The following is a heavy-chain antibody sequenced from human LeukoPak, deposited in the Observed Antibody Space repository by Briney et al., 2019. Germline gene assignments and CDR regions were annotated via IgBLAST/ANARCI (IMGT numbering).Heavy chain of an antibody. V-gene: IGHV6-1*01. J-gene: IGHJ4*02. CDR2: TYYRSKWYN. D-gene: IGHD1-1*01. CDR1: GDSVSSNGAA. Sequence: SQTLSLTCAISGDSVSSNGAAWNWIRQSPSRGLEWLGRTYYRSKWYNDYAVSVKSRITINPDTSKNQFSLQLNSVTPEDTAVYYCAREDNWNDGPPIIDYWGQGTLVTVSS. CDR3: AREDNWNDGPPIIDY.